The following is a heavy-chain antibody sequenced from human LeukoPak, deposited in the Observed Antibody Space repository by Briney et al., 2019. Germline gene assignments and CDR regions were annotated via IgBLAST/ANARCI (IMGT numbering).Heavy chain of an antibody. CDR1: RFTFSDHY. CDR2: VNLQGST. CDR3: AREGGPYRPLDY. Sequence: LRLSCAASRFTFSDHYMDWVRQPPGKGLEWIGEVNLQGSTNYNPSLKSRVAISVDKSENHISLKLTSVTAADTAVYYCAREGGPYRPLDYSGQGTLVTVAS. V-gene: IGHV4-34*01. J-gene: IGHJ4*02.